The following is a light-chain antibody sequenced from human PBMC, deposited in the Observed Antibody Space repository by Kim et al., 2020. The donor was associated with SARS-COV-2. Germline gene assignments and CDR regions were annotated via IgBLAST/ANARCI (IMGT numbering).Light chain of an antibody. J-gene: IGKJ4*01. CDR2: GAS. CDR1: QSVSRN. Sequence: EIVMTQSPATLSVYPGERATLSCRASQSVSRNLAWYQLKPGQAPRLLIYGASTRATGIPDRFSGSGSGTEFTLIISSLQSEDFAVYYCQQYKDWPPLTFGGGTKVDIK. V-gene: IGKV3-15*01. CDR3: QQYKDWPPLT.